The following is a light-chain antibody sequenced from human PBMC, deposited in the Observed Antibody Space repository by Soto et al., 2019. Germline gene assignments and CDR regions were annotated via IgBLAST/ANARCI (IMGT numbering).Light chain of an antibody. J-gene: IGLJ1*01. V-gene: IGLV1-44*01. CDR1: SSNIGSNT. CDR2: SNN. Sequence: QSALTQPPSASGTPGQRVTISCSGSSSNIGSNTVNWYQQLPGTAPKLLIYSNNQRPSGVPDRFSGSKSGTSASLAISGLQSEDEADYYGAAWDDRLNGYVFGTGTKVTVL. CDR3: AAWDDRLNGYV.